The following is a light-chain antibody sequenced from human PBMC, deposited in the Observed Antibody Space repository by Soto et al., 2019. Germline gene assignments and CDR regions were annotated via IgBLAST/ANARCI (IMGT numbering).Light chain of an antibody. Sequence: QSVLTQPPSASGTPGQRVTISCSGSSSNIGSNTVNWYQQLPGTAPKLLIYSNNQRPSGVPDRLSGSKSGTSASLAISGLQSEDEADYYCAAWDDSLNGYVFGTRTKVTVL. CDR3: AAWDDSLNGYV. J-gene: IGLJ1*01. V-gene: IGLV1-44*01. CDR1: SSNIGSNT. CDR2: SNN.